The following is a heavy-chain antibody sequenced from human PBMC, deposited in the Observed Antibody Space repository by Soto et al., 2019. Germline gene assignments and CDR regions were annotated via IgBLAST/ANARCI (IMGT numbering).Heavy chain of an antibody. V-gene: IGHV1-18*04. CDR1: GYTFTSYG. CDR2: ISAYNGNT. D-gene: IGHD3-22*01. J-gene: IGHJ3*02. CDR3: ARDYYDSSGPNDLDAFDI. Sequence: QAQLVQSGAEVKKPGASVKVSCKASGYTFTSYGISWVRQAPGQGLEWMGWISAYNGNTNYAQKLQGRVTMTTDTSTSTAYMELRSLRSDDTAVYYCARDYYDSSGPNDLDAFDIWGQGTMVTVSS.